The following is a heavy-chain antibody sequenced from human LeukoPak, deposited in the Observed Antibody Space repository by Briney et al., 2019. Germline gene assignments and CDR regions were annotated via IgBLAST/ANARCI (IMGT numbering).Heavy chain of an antibody. V-gene: IGHV1-2*02. CDR3: ARAKYSSSLSYFDY. CDR1: GYTFTGYY. Sequence: ASVKVSCKASGYTFTGYYMHWVRQAPGQGLEWMGWINPNSGGTNYAQKFQGRVTMTRDTSISTAYMELSRLRSDDTAVYYCARAKYSSSLSYFDYWGQGTLVTVSS. D-gene: IGHD6-6*01. CDR2: INPNSGGT. J-gene: IGHJ4*02.